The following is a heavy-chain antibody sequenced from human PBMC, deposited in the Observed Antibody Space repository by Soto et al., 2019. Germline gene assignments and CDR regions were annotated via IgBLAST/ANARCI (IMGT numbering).Heavy chain of an antibody. V-gene: IGHV3-48*03. J-gene: IGHJ3*01. D-gene: IGHD3-10*01. CDR3: AKRFFGSGSPPGAFDV. CDR2: ISGSGSTI. Sequence: PGGSLRLSCAASGFTFSGYEMNWVRQAPGKGLEWVSYISGSGSTIYYADSVKGRFTISRDNAKDSLYLQMNSLRAEDTAVYYCAKRFFGSGSPPGAFDVWGQGTMVTVSS. CDR1: GFTFSGYE.